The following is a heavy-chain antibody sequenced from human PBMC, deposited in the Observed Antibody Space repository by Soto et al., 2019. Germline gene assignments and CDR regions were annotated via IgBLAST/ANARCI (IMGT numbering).Heavy chain of an antibody. D-gene: IGHD2-15*01. CDR3: VKGNQLLRYYFEF. Sequence: GGSLRLSCSVSGFTFSRYAMHWVRQAPGKGLEYVSGITSDGNSTWHADSVKDRFTISRDNSKNTLFLQMSSLRVEDTAIYFCVKGNQLLRYYFEFWGPGTLVTVSS. CDR1: GFTFSRYA. J-gene: IGHJ4*01. CDR2: ITSDGNST. V-gene: IGHV3-64D*06.